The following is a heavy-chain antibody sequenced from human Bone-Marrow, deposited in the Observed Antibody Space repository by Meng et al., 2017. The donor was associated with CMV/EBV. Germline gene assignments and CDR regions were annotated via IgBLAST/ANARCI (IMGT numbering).Heavy chain of an antibody. V-gene: IGHV1-69*04. J-gene: IGHJ6*02. CDR2: IIPILGIA. CDR3: ARGDRAARPDLGDV. D-gene: IGHD6-6*01. CDR1: GYTFTGYY. Sequence: SVKVSCKASGYTFTGYYMHWVRQAPGQGLEWMGRIIPILGIANYAQKFQGRVTITADKSTSTAYMELSSLRSEDTAVYYCARGDRAARPDLGDVWGQGTTVTVSS.